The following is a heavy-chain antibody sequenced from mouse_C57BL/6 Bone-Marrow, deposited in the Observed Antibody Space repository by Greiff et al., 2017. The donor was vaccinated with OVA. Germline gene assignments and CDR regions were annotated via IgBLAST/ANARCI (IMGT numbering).Heavy chain of an antibody. CDR1: GYSITSGYY. CDR3: ARGITTVVPQYFDV. J-gene: IGHJ1*03. D-gene: IGHD1-1*01. V-gene: IGHV3-6*01. CDR2: ISYDGSN. Sequence: EVQRVESGPGLVKPSQSLSLTCSVTGYSITSGYYWNWIRQFPGNKLEWMGYISYDGSNNYNPSLKNRISITRDTSKNQFFLKLNSVTTEDTATYYCARGITTVVPQYFDVWGTGTTVTGSS.